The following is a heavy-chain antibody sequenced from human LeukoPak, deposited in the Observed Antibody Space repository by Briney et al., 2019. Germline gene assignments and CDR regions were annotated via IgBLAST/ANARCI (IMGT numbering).Heavy chain of an antibody. CDR2: ISGSGGST. J-gene: IGHJ4*02. Sequence: PGGSLRLSCAASGFTFSSYAMSWVRQAPGKGLEWVSAISGSGGSTYYADSVKGRFTISRDNSKNTLYLQMNSLRAEDTAVYYCAKDGTFDSYYYGSGEDYFDYWGQGTLVTVSS. CDR1: GFTFSSYA. D-gene: IGHD3-10*01. V-gene: IGHV3-23*01. CDR3: AKDGTFDSYYYGSGEDYFDY.